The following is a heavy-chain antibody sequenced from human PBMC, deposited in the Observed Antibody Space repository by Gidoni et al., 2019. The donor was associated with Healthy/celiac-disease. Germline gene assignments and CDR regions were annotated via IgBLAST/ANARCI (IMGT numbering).Heavy chain of an antibody. CDR3: ARTGGYSGLWFGELLGGLEFDY. CDR2: IKQDGREK. D-gene: IGHD3-10*01. CDR1: GFTFSSYW. J-gene: IGHJ4*02. Sequence: EVQLVESGGGLVQPGGSLRVSCAASGFTFSSYWMSWVRQAPGKGLEWVANIKQDGREKYYVDSVRGRFTISRDNAKNSLYLQMNSLRAEDTAVYYCARTGGYSGLWFGELLGGLEFDYWGQGTLVTVSS. V-gene: IGHV3-7*01.